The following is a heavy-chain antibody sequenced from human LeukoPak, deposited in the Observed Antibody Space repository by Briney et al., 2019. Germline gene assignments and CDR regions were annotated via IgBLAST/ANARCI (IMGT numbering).Heavy chain of an antibody. V-gene: IGHV3-64D*06. CDR2: ISSNGGST. Sequence: GRSVRLSCAASGFTFSSYAMHWARQAPGKGLEYVSAISSNGGSTYYADSVKGRFTISRDNSKNTLYLQMSSLRAEDTAVYYCVGGIAVAGTDYWGQGTLVTVSS. D-gene: IGHD6-19*01. CDR1: GFTFSSYA. CDR3: VGGIAVAGTDY. J-gene: IGHJ4*02.